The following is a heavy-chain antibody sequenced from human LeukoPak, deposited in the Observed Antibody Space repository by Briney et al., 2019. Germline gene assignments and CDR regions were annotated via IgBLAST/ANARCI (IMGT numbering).Heavy chain of an antibody. V-gene: IGHV4-59*08. CDR1: GDSLTSHF. D-gene: IGHD5-24*01. CDR2: VFHSGTT. CDR3: ARRMATVTDAFDI. Sequence: SETLSLTCNVSGDSLTSHFWSWIRQTPGKGLEWIGYVFHSGTTNYSPSLESRVTISLDTSKKQFYLRLASVTAADTAVYYCARRMATVTDAFDIWGRGTMVSVSS. J-gene: IGHJ3*02.